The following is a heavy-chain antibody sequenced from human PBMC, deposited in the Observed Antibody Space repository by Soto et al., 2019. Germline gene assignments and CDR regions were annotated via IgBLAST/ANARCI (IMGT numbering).Heavy chain of an antibody. CDR1: GLSFSNYA. Sequence: GGSLRLSCTASGLSFSNYALHWVRQAPGKGLEWVAVISFDGGNAYLADSVKGRFTISRDNSKNTLYLQMTSLRVEDTALYYCARGAGVAMITFGGVHFDYWGQGTLVTVSS. J-gene: IGHJ4*02. D-gene: IGHD3-16*01. CDR2: ISFDGGNA. CDR3: ARGAGVAMITFGGVHFDY. V-gene: IGHV3-30-3*01.